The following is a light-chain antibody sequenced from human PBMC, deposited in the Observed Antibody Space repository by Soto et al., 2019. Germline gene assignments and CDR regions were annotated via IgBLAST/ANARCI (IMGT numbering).Light chain of an antibody. CDR1: SSDVGSYNL. V-gene: IGLV2-23*01. J-gene: IGLJ1*01. Sequence: QSVLTQPASVSGSPGQSITISCTGTSSDVGSYNLVSWYQQHPGKAPKLMIYEGSKRPSGVSNRFSGSKSGNTASLTISGLQAEDEAAYYCCSYAGSSTFYVLGTGTKVTVL. CDR3: CSYAGSSTFYV. CDR2: EGS.